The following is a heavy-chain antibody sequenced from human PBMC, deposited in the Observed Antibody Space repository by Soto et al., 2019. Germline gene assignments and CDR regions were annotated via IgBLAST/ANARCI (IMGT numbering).Heavy chain of an antibody. D-gene: IGHD3-10*01. V-gene: IGHV4-34*01. J-gene: IGHJ2*01. CDR2: INHSGTT. Sequence: QVHLQKWGAGLLKPSETLSLTCAVYGGSFSGYYWSWIRQPPGKGLEWIGEINHSGTTNYNPSLTSRVSISVGTSNNQFSLKLSSVTAADTAVYYCARGRGDGYNQHWYFDLWGRGTLVTVSS. CDR1: GGSFSGYY. CDR3: ARGRGDGYNQHWYFDL.